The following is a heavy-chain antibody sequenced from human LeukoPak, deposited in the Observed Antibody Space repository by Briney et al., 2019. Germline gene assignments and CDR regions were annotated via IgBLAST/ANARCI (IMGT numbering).Heavy chain of an antibody. D-gene: IGHD5-24*01. CDR1: GYTFTGYY. CDR2: INPNSGGT. V-gene: IGHV1-2*04. Sequence: ASVKVSCKASGYTFTGYYMHWVRQAPGQGLEWMGWINPNSGGTNYAQKFQGWVTMTRDTSISTAYMELSRLRSDDTAVYYCARSLVDGYPEDFDYWGQGTLVTVSS. J-gene: IGHJ4*02. CDR3: ARSLVDGYPEDFDY.